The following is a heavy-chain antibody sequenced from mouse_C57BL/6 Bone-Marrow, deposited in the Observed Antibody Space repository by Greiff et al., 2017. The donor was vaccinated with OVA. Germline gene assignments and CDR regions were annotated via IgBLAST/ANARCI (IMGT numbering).Heavy chain of an antibody. Sequence: QVQLKESGAELVRPGTSVKMSCKASGYTFTNYWIGWAKQRPGHGLEWIGDIYPGGGYTNYNEKFKGKATLTADKSSSTAYMQFSSLTSEDSAIYYCARRGIYYGNSFAYWGQGTLVTVSA. V-gene: IGHV1-63*01. CDR3: ARRGIYYGNSFAY. D-gene: IGHD2-1*01. CDR2: IYPGGGYT. J-gene: IGHJ3*01. CDR1: GYTFTNYW.